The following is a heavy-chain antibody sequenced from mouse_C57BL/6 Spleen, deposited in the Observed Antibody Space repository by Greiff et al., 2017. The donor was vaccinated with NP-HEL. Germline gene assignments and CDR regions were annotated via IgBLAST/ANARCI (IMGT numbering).Heavy chain of an antibody. D-gene: IGHD2-5*01. J-gene: IGHJ1*03. CDR3: ARQRSNYGWYFDV. V-gene: IGHV5-12*01. Sequence: EVQLVESGGGLVQPGGSLKLSCAASGFTFSDYYMYWVRQTPEKRLEWVAYISNGGGSTYYPDTVKGRFTISRDNAKNTLYLQMSRLKSEDTAMYYCARQRSNYGWYFDVWGTGTTVTVSS. CDR1: GFTFSDYY. CDR2: ISNGGGST.